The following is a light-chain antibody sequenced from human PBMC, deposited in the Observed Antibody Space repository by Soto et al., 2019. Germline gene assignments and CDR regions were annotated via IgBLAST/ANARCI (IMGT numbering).Light chain of an antibody. Sequence: EVVMTQSPATLSVSPGERATLSCRASQSVSSNLAWYQQKPGQAPRLLIYGASSRATGTPDKFSGSGSGTDFTLTISRLEPADFALYYCQHYGAAPITFGQGTRLEIK. J-gene: IGKJ5*01. CDR3: QHYGAAPIT. CDR1: QSVSSN. V-gene: IGKV3-20*01. CDR2: GAS.